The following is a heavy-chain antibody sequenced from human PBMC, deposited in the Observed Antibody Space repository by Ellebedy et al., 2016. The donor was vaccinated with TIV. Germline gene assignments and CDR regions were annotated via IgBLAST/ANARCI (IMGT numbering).Heavy chain of an antibody. CDR2: LFYSGRT. Sequence: SETLSLTXSVSGDSISSSSHYWGWIRQPPGKGLEWIGSLFYSGRTNYNPSLKSRVTISVDTSKNQFSLKLSSVTAADTAVYYCARSRFVFTGRVDNWFDSWGQGTLVTVSS. CDR3: ARSRFVFTGRVDNWFDS. D-gene: IGHD2-15*01. V-gene: IGHV4-39*07. J-gene: IGHJ5*01. CDR1: GDSISSSSHY.